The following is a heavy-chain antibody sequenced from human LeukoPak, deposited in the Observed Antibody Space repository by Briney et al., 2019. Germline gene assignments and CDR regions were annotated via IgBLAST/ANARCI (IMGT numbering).Heavy chain of an antibody. CDR1: GFSFSTYW. V-gene: IGHV3-7*01. D-gene: IGHD6-19*01. J-gene: IGHJ4*02. CDR3: ARTYPGIALAGTFDY. CDR2: TNDGGSGK. Sequence: GGSLRLSCAASGFSFSTYWMGWVRQAPGKGLEWVANTNDGGSGKYYVDSLEGRFTISRDNAKNSLYLQMSSLRAEDTAMYYCARTYPGIALAGTFDYWGQGTLVTVSS.